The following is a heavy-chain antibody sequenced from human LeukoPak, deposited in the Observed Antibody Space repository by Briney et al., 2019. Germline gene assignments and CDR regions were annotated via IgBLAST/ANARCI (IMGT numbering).Heavy chain of an antibody. CDR1: GFTFSTYA. D-gene: IGHD6-13*01. CDR3: ARRLSTSWGIDF. Sequence: PGGSLRLSCAASGFTFSTYAMTWVRQAPGKGLEWVSFIYSSGNTYSADPLKGRFSMSRDNSKNTVYLQMNSLRAEDSAVYYCARRLSTSWGIDFWGQGTLVTVSS. J-gene: IGHJ4*02. V-gene: IGHV3-66*04. CDR2: IYSSGNT.